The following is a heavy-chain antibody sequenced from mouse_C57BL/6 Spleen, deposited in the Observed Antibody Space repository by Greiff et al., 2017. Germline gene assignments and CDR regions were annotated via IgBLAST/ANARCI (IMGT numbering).Heavy chain of an antibody. CDR3: ARSGPYFDY. D-gene: IGHD3-2*02. CDR1: GYAFSSSW. Sequence: QVQLQQSGPELVKPGASVKISCKASGYAFSSSWMNWVKQRPGKGLEWIGRIYPGDGDTNYNGKFKGKATLTADKSSSTAYMQRSSLTSEDSAVYFCARSGPYFDYWGQGTTLTVSS. CDR2: IYPGDGDT. J-gene: IGHJ2*01. V-gene: IGHV1-82*01.